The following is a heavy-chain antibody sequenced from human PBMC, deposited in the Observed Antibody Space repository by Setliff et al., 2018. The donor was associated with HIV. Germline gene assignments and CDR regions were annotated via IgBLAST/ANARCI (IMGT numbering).Heavy chain of an antibody. D-gene: IGHD6-13*01. CDR1: GFIFNTYE. CDR3: ARGPLSSNWYNWFDP. CDR2: ISRDGDTI. Sequence: GGSLRLSCAGFGFIFNTYEMNWVRQAPGKGLEWLSYISRDGDTIYYADSVKGRFTISRDNAKNSLYLQMNSLRAEDTAVYYCARGPLSSNWYNWFDPWGQGTLVTVSS. J-gene: IGHJ5*02. V-gene: IGHV3-48*03.